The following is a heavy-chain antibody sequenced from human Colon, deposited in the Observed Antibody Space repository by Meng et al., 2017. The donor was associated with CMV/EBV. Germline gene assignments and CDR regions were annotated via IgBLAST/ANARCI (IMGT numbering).Heavy chain of an antibody. CDR3: ARITTFGTGLHGMDV. CDR2: INEDGGEI. CDR1: GFTLSTYG. Sequence: GESLKISCAASGFTLSTYGMHWVRQAPGKGLDWVANINEDGGEIYYVDSLWGRFTISRDNAKNSLYLQMNSLRAEDSAVYYCARITTFGTGLHGMDVWGQGTTVTVSS. J-gene: IGHJ6*02. D-gene: IGHD3-3*01. V-gene: IGHV3-7*01.